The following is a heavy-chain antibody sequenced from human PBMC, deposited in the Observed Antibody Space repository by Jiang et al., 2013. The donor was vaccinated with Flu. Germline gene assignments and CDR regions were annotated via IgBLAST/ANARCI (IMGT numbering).Heavy chain of an antibody. CDR1: GGSISSSNW. Sequence: GPGLVKSSGTLSLTCVVSGGSISSSNWWNWVRQPPGKGLEWIGEIYHSGSTNYNPSLRSRVTISVDKSKNQFSLKLSSVTAADTAVYYCARVRSGEYCSGGSCNGGDYWGQGTLVTVSS. CDR2: IYHSGST. J-gene: IGHJ4*02. V-gene: IGHV4-4*02. D-gene: IGHD2-15*01. CDR3: ARVRSGEYCSGGSCNGGDY.